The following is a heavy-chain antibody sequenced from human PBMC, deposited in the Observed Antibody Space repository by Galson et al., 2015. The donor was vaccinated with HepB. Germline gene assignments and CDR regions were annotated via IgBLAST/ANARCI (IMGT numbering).Heavy chain of an antibody. CDR3: ARHGTYSSSWYAWFDP. V-gene: IGHV5-51*01. J-gene: IGHJ5*02. CDR1: GYSFTSYW. CDR2: IYPGDSDT. Sequence: QSGAEVTKPGESLKISCKGSGYSFTSYWIGWVRQMPGKGLEWMGIIYPGDSDTRYSPSFQGQVTISADKSISTAYLQWSSLKASDTAMYYCARHGTYSSSWYAWFDPWGQGTLVTVSS. D-gene: IGHD6-13*01.